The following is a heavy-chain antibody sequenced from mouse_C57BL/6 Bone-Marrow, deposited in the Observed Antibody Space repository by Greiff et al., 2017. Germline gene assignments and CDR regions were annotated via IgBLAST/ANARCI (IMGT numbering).Heavy chain of an antibody. Sequence: VQLQQSGPELVKPGASVKISCKASGYTFTDYYMNWVKQSHGKSLEWIGDINPNNGGTSYNQKFKGKATLTVDKSSSTAYMELRSLTSEDSAVYYCARSRQLRLLAWFAYWGQGTLVTVSA. V-gene: IGHV1-26*01. CDR2: INPNNGGT. CDR3: ARSRQLRLLAWFAY. D-gene: IGHD3-2*02. CDR1: GYTFTDYY. J-gene: IGHJ3*01.